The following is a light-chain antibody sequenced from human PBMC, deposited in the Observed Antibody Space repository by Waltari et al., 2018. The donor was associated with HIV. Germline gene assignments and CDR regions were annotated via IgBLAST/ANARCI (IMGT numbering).Light chain of an antibody. CDR1: QSISAK. V-gene: IGKV3-15*01. CDR2: EAA. Sequence: EIVITQSPPTLSVSPGQRVTLSCRASQSISAKVDWYQQRPGQAPRLLIYEAATRPTGIPARFSGSGSGKEFTLTISSLQSEDFAAYFCQQYDSGPRGITFGQGTMLEIK. CDR3: QQYDSGPRGIT. J-gene: IGKJ2*01.